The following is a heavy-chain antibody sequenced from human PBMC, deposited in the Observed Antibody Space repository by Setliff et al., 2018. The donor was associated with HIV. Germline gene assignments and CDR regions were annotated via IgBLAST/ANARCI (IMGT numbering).Heavy chain of an antibody. CDR1: GFTLSEVS. CDR3: AIDGAGGWLRPMPDY. Sequence: ASVKVSCKVFGFTLSEVSIHWVRQAPGKGLEWVGYFDPQDGETVYAQKFQGRVTMTEDTSIDTAYMELTRLRSEDTAVYYCAIDGAGGWLRPMPDYWGQGTLVTVSS. J-gene: IGHJ4*02. D-gene: IGHD5-12*01. V-gene: IGHV1-24*01. CDR2: FDPQDGET.